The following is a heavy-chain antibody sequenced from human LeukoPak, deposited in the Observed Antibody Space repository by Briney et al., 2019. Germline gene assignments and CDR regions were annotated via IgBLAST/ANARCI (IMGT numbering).Heavy chain of an antibody. CDR1: GFTFSSYA. Sequence: GGSLRLSCAASGFTFSSYAMSWVRQAPGKGLEWVSAISGSGGSTYYADSVKGRFTISRDNSKNTLYLQMNSLRAEDTAVYYCAKVATVTTRTWVESFWYFDLWGRGTLVTVSS. CDR2: ISGSGGST. V-gene: IGHV3-23*01. D-gene: IGHD4-11*01. CDR3: AKVATVTTRTWVESFWYFDL. J-gene: IGHJ2*01.